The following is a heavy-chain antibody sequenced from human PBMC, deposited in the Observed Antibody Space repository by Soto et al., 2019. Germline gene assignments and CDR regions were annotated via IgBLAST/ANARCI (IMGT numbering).Heavy chain of an antibody. D-gene: IGHD6-13*01. V-gene: IGHV4-59*01. CDR1: GGSISGYY. Sequence: SLTCTVSGGSISGYYWTCIRQPPGKGLEWVGYIFYSGVTNYNPSLKSRVTLSIDTSKNQFSLKLSSVTAADTAVYYCARDHFGYSSSWYGMDVWGQGTTVTVSS. CDR3: ARDHFGYSSSWYGMDV. CDR2: IFYSGVT. J-gene: IGHJ6*02.